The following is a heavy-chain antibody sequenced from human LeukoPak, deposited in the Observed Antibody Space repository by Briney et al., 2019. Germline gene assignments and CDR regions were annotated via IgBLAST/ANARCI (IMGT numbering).Heavy chain of an antibody. Sequence: GGSLRLSCAASGFTFSTYSMNWVRQAPGKGLEWVSYISRSSATMYYADSVKGRFTISRDNAKNSLYLQMNSLRAEDTAVYYCARATYYGGSGYSADYWGQGALVTVSS. CDR1: GFTFSTYS. CDR2: ISRSSATM. CDR3: ARATYYGGSGYSADY. J-gene: IGHJ4*02. V-gene: IGHV3-48*01. D-gene: IGHD3-22*01.